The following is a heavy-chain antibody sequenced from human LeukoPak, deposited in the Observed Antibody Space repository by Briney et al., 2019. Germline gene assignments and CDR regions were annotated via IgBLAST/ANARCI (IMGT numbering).Heavy chain of an antibody. D-gene: IGHD3-10*01. CDR3: ARGKEVITMLRGLKPGYYFDY. Sequence: SETLSLTCTVSGGSITNYYWSWIRQPPGKGLEWIGYIYYSGSTKYKSSLKSRVTISVDTSKNPFSLKLSSVTAADTAVYYCARGKEVITMLRGLKPGYYFDYWGQGTLVTVSS. V-gene: IGHV4-59*01. J-gene: IGHJ4*02. CDR2: IYYSGST. CDR1: GGSITNYY.